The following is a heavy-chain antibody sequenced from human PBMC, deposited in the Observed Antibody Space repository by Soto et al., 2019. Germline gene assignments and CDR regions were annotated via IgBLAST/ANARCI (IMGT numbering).Heavy chain of an antibody. CDR3: AKDRVATDLDYYGMDV. Sequence: GGSLRLSCAASGFTFSSYGMHWVRQAPGKGLEWVAVISYDGSNKYYADSVKGRFTISRDNSKNTLYLQMNSLRAEDTAVYSCAKDRVATDLDYYGMDVWGQETTVAISS. J-gene: IGHJ6*02. CDR1: GFTFSSYG. V-gene: IGHV3-30*18. D-gene: IGHD5-12*01. CDR2: ISYDGSNK.